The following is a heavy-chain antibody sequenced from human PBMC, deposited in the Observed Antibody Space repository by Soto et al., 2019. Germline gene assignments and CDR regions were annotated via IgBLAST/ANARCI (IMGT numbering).Heavy chain of an antibody. J-gene: IGHJ5*02. D-gene: IGHD2-2*01. CDR1: GFTFSSYA. Sequence: GSLRLSCAASGFTFSSYAMSWVRQAPVKGLEWVSAISGSGGSTYYADSVKGRFTISRDNSKNTLYLQMNSLRAEDTAVYYCAKLVVVPAAMSRWFDPWGQGTLVTVSS. CDR2: ISGSGGST. CDR3: AKLVVVPAAMSRWFDP. V-gene: IGHV3-23*01.